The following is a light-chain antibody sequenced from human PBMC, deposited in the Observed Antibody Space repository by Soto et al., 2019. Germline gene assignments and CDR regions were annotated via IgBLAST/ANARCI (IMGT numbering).Light chain of an antibody. CDR3: QQYDTFPRT. CDR2: ATY. CDR1: QGISNY. Sequence: DIQMTQSPSSLSASVGDRVTITCRASQGISNYVAWFQQKPGRAPKSLIYATYNLQSGVPSKFSASGSGTEFTLTISSLQPEDFATYYCQQYDTFPRTFGQGTKVEI. J-gene: IGKJ1*01. V-gene: IGKV1-16*02.